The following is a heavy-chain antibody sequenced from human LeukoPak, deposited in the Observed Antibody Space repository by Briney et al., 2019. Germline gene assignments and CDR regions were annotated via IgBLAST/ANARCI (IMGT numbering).Heavy chain of an antibody. CDR1: GFTFSSYG. D-gene: IGHD4/OR15-4a*01. CDR3: ARAEALGVYGA. Sequence: GGSLRLSCAASGFTFSSYGLHWVRHTPGKGLEWVAVIWYDGSNKYYADSVKGRFTISRDDPENTLYLQMNSLRAEDTAVYYCARAEALGVYGAWGQGTLVTVSS. V-gene: IGHV3-33*01. J-gene: IGHJ5*02. CDR2: IWYDGSNK.